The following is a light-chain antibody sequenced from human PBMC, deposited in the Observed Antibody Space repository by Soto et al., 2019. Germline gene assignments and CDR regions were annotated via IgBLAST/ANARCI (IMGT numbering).Light chain of an antibody. Sequence: QSVLTQPPSASGSPGQSVTISCTGTSSDVGGYNYVSWYQQHPGKAPKLMIYEVSKRPSGVPDRFSGSKSGNTASLTVSGLQPEDVADYYCSSYAGSNKSVFGTGTKLTVL. V-gene: IGLV2-8*01. CDR2: EVS. CDR3: SSYAGSNKSV. J-gene: IGLJ1*01. CDR1: SSDVGGYNY.